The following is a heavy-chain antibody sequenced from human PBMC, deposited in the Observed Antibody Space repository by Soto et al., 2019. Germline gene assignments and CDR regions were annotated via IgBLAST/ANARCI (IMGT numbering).Heavy chain of an antibody. CDR1: GGSISSSNW. J-gene: IGHJ6*02. CDR3: ARDLHSKVDTAMVTRYYYGMDV. Sequence: SETLSLTCAVSGGSISSSNWWSWVRQPPGKGLEWIGEIYHSGSTNYNPSRKGRVTISVDKSKNQFSLKLSSVTAADTAVYYCARDLHSKVDTAMVTRYYYGMDVWGQGTTVTVSS. D-gene: IGHD5-18*01. V-gene: IGHV4-4*02. CDR2: IYHSGST.